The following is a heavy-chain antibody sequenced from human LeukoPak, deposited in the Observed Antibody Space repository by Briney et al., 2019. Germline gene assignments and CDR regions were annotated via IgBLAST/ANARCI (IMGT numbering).Heavy chain of an antibody. CDR1: GFTFDDYA. J-gene: IGHJ4*02. CDR3: AKALYYYDSSFYYFDY. D-gene: IGHD3-22*01. Sequence: GGSLRLSCAASGFTFDDYAMHWVRHAPGKGLEWVSGISWNSGSIGYADSVKGRFTISRDNAKNSLYLQMNSLRAEDTALYYCAKALYYYDSSFYYFDYWGQGTLVTVSS. CDR2: ISWNSGSI. V-gene: IGHV3-9*01.